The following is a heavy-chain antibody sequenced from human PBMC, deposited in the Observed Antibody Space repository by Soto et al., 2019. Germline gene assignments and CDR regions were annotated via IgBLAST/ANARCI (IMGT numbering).Heavy chain of an antibody. CDR1: GGTFSSLG. CDR3: ARDRSGPGNWNYDTFDL. D-gene: IGHD1-7*01. V-gene: IGHV1-69*01. CDR2: FIPMFGTA. J-gene: IGHJ3*01. Sequence: QVQLVQSGAEVKKPGSSLKVSCRASGGTFSSLGISWVRQGPRQGLEWLGGFIPMFGTANYPLKFQGRVTLSANDSTSTAYMELISLTSEDTAMYFCARDRSGPGNWNYDTFDLWGQGTMVTVSS.